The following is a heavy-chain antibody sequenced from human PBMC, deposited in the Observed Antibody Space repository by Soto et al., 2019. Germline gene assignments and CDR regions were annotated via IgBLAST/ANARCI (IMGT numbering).Heavy chain of an antibody. CDR3: ARGRGVVRKSYYYYGMDV. V-gene: IGHV4-34*01. J-gene: IGHJ6*02. CDR2: INHSGST. Sequence: SETLSLTCAVYGGSFSGYYWSWIRQPPGKGLEWIGEINHSGSTNYNPSLKSRVTISVDTSKNQFSLKLSSVTAADTAVYYCARGRGVVRKSYYYYGMDVWGQGTTVTV. D-gene: IGHD3-3*01. CDR1: GGSFSGYY.